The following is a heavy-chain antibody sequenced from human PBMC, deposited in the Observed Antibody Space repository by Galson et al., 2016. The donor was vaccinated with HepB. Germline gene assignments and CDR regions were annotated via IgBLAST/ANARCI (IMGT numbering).Heavy chain of an antibody. CDR2: TYYRSKWYN. D-gene: IGHD2-21*02. CDR1: GDSVSSINAA. V-gene: IGHV6-1*01. J-gene: IGHJ3*02. CDR3: ASGTAYGSAFEI. Sequence: CAISGDSVSSINAAWHWLRQSPSRGLEWLGRTYYRSKWYNDYATSLKGRIIITPDTSKNQFSLQLDSVSHEDTAVYYCASGTAYGSAFEIWGPGTLVTVSS.